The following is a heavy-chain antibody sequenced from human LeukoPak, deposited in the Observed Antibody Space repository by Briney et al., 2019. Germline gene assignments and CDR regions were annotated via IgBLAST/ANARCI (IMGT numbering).Heavy chain of an antibody. Sequence: GGSLRLSCAASGFTFSSYGMHWVRQAPGKGLEWVAVISYDGSNKYYADSVKGQFTISRDNSKNTLYLQMNSLRAEDTAVYYCAKVVVPAAILNWFDPWGQGTLVTVSS. CDR3: AKVVVPAAILNWFDP. CDR2: ISYDGSNK. D-gene: IGHD2-2*02. J-gene: IGHJ5*02. CDR1: GFTFSSYG. V-gene: IGHV3-30*18.